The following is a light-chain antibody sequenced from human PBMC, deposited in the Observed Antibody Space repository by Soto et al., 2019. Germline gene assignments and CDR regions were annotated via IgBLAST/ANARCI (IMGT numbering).Light chain of an antibody. CDR2: TNS. V-gene: IGLV1-40*01. Sequence: QAVVTQPPSVSGAPGQRVTISCTGSSSNIGANYDVHWYQHLPGTAPKLLIYTNSSRPSGVPDRFSGSKSGTSASLAITGLQAEDEADYYCQSYDSSLSGYVVGTGTKLTVL. CDR3: QSYDSSLSGYV. CDR1: SSNIGANYD. J-gene: IGLJ1*01.